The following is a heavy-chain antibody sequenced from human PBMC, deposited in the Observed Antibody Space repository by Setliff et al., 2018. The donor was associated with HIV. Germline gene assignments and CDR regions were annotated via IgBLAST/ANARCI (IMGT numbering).Heavy chain of an antibody. V-gene: IGHV1-69*05. CDR2: IIPIFGTA. CDR1: GGTFSSYA. J-gene: IGHJ4*02. CDR3: ARGPPIVVVPAALLTFDY. D-gene: IGHD2-2*01. Sequence: SVKVSCKASGGTFSSYAISWVRQAPGQGLEWMGGIIPIFGTANYAQKLQGRVTMTTDTSTSTAYMELRSLRSDDTAVYYCARGPPIVVVPAALLTFDYWGQGTLVTVSS.